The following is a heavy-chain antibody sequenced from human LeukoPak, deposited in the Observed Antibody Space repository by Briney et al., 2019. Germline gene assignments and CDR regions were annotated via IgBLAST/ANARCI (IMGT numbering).Heavy chain of an antibody. CDR2: IYYSGST. CDR3: ARYDIVATINAFDI. V-gene: IGHV4-59*01. J-gene: IGHJ3*02. CDR1: GGSFSGYY. Sequence: SETLSLTCAVYGGSFSGYYWSWIRQPPGKGLEWIGYIYYSGSTNYNPSLKSRVTISVDTSKSQFSLKLSSVTAADTAVYYCARYDIVATINAFDIWGQGTIVTVSS. D-gene: IGHD5-12*01.